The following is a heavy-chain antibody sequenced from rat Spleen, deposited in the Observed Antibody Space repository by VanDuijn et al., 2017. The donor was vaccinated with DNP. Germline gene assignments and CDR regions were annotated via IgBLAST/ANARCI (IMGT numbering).Heavy chain of an antibody. CDR3: ARHDLDGYYHRYWFAY. Sequence: EVQLVESGGGLVQPGRSLKLSCAASGFTFSDYYMAWVRRAPTEGLECVAYISYHGGNAYYGDSVKGRFTISRDNAKNTQYLQMDSLRSEDTATYYCARHDLDGYYHRYWFAYWGQGTLVTVSS. D-gene: IGHD1-12*03. J-gene: IGHJ3*01. CDR1: GFTFSDYY. V-gene: IGHV5-22*01. CDR2: ISYHGGNA.